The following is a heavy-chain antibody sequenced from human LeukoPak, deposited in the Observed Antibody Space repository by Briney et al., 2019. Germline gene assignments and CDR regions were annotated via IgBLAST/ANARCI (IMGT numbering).Heavy chain of an antibody. V-gene: IGHV3-21*01. CDR2: ISSSSSYI. CDR1: GFTFSSYS. D-gene: IGHD6-13*01. J-gene: IGHJ5*02. Sequence: PGGSLRLSCAASGFTFSSYSMNWVRQAPGKGLEWVSSISSSSSYIYYADSVKGRFTISRDNAKNSLYLQMNSLRAEDTAVYYCARVPGIAAAGTVYNWFDPWGQGTLVTVSS. CDR3: ARVPGIAAAGTVYNWFDP.